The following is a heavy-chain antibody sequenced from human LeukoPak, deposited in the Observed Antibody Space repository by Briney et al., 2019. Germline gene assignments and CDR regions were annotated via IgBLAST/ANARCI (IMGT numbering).Heavy chain of an antibody. CDR3: ARQSVDGRYTFDY. Sequence: GESLKISCKGSGYSFTTYWIGWVRQMPGKGLEWMGIIYPGDSDTRYSPSFQGQVTISADESISTTYLQWSSLKASDTAMYYCARQSVDGRYTFDYWGQGTLVTVSS. CDR2: IYPGDSDT. CDR1: GYSFTTYW. J-gene: IGHJ4*02. V-gene: IGHV5-51*01. D-gene: IGHD3-16*02.